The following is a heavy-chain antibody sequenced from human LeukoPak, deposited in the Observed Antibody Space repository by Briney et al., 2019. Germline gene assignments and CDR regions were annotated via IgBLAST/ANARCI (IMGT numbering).Heavy chain of an antibody. Sequence: SETLSLTCAVYGGSFSGYYWSWIRQHPGKGLEWIGYIYYSGSTYYNPSLKSRVTISVDTSKNQFSLKLSSVTAADTAVYYCARRGDRALDYWGQGTLVTVSS. V-gene: IGHV4-31*11. CDR2: IYYSGST. J-gene: IGHJ4*02. CDR1: GGSFSGYY. CDR3: ARRGDRALDY. D-gene: IGHD2-21*02.